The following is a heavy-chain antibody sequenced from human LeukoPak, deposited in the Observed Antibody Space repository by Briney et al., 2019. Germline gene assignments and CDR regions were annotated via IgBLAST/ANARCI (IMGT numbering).Heavy chain of an antibody. J-gene: IGHJ5*02. CDR3: ARGVVHWYEGNWFDP. CDR1: GYTFGHH. Sequence: ASVKVSCKASGYTFGHHMHWVRQAPGQGLEWMGWINTNTGNPTYAQGFTGRFVFSLDTSVSTAYLQISNLKAEDTAVYYCARGVVHWYEGNWFDPWGQGTLVTVSS. V-gene: IGHV7-4-1*02. CDR2: INTNTGNP. D-gene: IGHD1-1*01.